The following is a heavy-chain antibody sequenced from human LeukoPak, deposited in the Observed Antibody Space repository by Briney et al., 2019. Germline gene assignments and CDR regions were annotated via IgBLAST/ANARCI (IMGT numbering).Heavy chain of an antibody. CDR2: IIPIFGTA. Sequence: GASVKVSCKASGGTFSSYAISWVRQAPRQGLEWMGGIIPIFGTANYAQKFQGRVTITADESTSTAYMELSSLRSEDTAVYYCARDPADYYDSSGYSQDWGQGTLVTVSS. D-gene: IGHD3-22*01. J-gene: IGHJ4*02. CDR1: GGTFSSYA. V-gene: IGHV1-69*13. CDR3: ARDPADYYDSSGYSQD.